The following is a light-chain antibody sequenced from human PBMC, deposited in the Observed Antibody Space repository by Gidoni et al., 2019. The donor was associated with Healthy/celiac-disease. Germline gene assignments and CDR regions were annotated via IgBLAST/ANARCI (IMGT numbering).Light chain of an antibody. CDR3: QAWDRSYDV. J-gene: IGLJ2*01. Sequence: SYELTQPPSVSVSPGQTASISCSGDKLGDKYACWYQQKPGQSPVLVIYQDSKRPSGIPERFSGSNAGNTATLTISGTKAMDEADDYCQAWDRSYDVFGGGTKLTVL. V-gene: IGLV3-1*01. CDR1: KLGDKY. CDR2: QDS.